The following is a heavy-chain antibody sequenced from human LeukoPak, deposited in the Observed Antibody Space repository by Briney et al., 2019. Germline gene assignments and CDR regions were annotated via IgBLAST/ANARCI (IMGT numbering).Heavy chain of an antibody. CDR3: ARRGDSSGYYYFDY. V-gene: IGHV4-39*01. D-gene: IGHD3-22*01. J-gene: IGHJ4*02. Sequence: PSETLSLTCTVSGGSISSYYWGWVRQPPGKGLEWIGSISYSGSTYDNPSLKSRVTISVDTSKNQFSLKLSSVTAADTAVYYCARRGDSSGYYYFDYWGQGTLVTVSS. CDR1: GGSISSYY. CDR2: ISYSGST.